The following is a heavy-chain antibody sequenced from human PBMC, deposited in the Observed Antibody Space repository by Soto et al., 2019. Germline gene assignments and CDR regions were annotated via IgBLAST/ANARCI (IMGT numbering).Heavy chain of an antibody. CDR2: IIPIFDTT. Sequence: QVQLVQSGAEVKKPGSSLKVSCKASGGTFGNSGVSWVRQAPGRGPEWMGGIIPIFDTTNYAQKFQGRVTISADDSTSYMELSSRRSEHTARYYCARAPLLSAETLHENYFDDWGQGTQVTVSS. CDR1: GGTFGNSG. D-gene: IGHD2-15*01. J-gene: IGHJ4*02. V-gene: IGHV1-69*01. CDR3: ARAPLLSAETLHENYFDD.